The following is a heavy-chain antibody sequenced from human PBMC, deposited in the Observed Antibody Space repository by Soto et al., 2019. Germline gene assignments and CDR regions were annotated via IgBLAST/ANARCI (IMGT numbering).Heavy chain of an antibody. J-gene: IGHJ5*02. Sequence: GGSLRLSCSASGFTFSSYAMHWVRQAPGKGLEYVSAISSNGGSTYYADSVKGRFTISRDNSKNTLYLQMSSLRAEDTAVYYCVKDGNYYDSSGHSVGGNWFDPWGQGTLVTVSS. D-gene: IGHD3-22*01. V-gene: IGHV3-64D*06. CDR3: VKDGNYYDSSGHSVGGNWFDP. CDR1: GFTFSSYA. CDR2: ISSNGGST.